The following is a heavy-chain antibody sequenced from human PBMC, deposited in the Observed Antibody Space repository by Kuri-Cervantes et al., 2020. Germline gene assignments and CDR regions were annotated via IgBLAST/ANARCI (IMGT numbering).Heavy chain of an antibody. Sequence: GESLKISCAASGFTFSSYSMNWVRQAPGKGLEWVSYISSSSSTIYYADSVKGRFTISRDSAKNSLYLQMNSLRAEDTAVYYCARPITPRYMDVWGKGTTVTVSS. V-gene: IGHV3-48*01. CDR3: ARPITPRYMDV. CDR1: GFTFSSYS. D-gene: IGHD3-10*01. J-gene: IGHJ6*03. CDR2: ISSSSSTI.